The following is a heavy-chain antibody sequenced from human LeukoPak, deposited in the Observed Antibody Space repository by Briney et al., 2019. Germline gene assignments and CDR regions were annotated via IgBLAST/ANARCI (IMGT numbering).Heavy chain of an antibody. D-gene: IGHD3-9*01. CDR1: GDSISSYY. Sequence: SETLSLTCTVSGDSISSYYWSWIRQPAGKGLEWIGRIYTSGSTNCNPSLKSRVTMSVVTSKNQFSLKLSSVTAADTAVYYCARETAKLVTYFYYYYYYMDVWGKGTTVTISS. CDR3: ARETAKLVTYFYYYYYYMDV. J-gene: IGHJ6*03. CDR2: IYTSGST. V-gene: IGHV4-4*07.